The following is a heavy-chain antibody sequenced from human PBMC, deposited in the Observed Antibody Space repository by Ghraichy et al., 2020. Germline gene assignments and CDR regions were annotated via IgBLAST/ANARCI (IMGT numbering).Heavy chain of an antibody. J-gene: IGHJ4*02. CDR1: GGSVSSGSYF. CDR2: IYFIGST. Sequence: ESLNISCTVSGGSVSSGSYFWTWIRQPPGKGLEWIGYIYFIGSTTYNPSLKSRVTISVDTSKNQFSLKLSSVTAADTAVYFCARGRGGDGGYFDSWGQGTLVTASS. V-gene: IGHV4-61*01. CDR3: ARGRGGDGGYFDS. D-gene: IGHD3-10*01.